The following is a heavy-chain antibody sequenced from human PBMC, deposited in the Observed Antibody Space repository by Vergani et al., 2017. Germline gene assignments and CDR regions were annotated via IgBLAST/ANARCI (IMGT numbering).Heavy chain of an antibody. D-gene: IGHD6-19*01. CDR1: GFSLTSSGMR. CDR2: IDWDDDK. Sequence: QVTFKESGPALVNPRQALTLTCTFSGFSLTSSGMRVSWFRQSPGKALEWLARIDWDDDKFYSASLKTRLAISKDLSNDLVVLTMTNMGPADTGTYYCAGRRGGPPYRSGWYYFDFGGKGTRVTVSS. J-gene: IGHJ4*02. V-gene: IGHV2-70*04. CDR3: AGRRGGPPYRSGWYYFDF.